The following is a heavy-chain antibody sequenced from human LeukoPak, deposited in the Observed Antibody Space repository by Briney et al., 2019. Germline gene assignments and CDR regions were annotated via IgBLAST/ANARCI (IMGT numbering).Heavy chain of an antibody. J-gene: IGHJ4*02. CDR3: ARGLPGIAAAGTFDY. CDR1: GFTFSSYA. Sequence: GGSLRLSCAASGFTFSSYAMSWVRQAPGKGLEWVSAISGSGGSTYYADSVKGRFTISRDNSKNTLYLQMGSLRAEDMAVYYCARGLPGIAAAGTFDYWGQGTLVTVSS. V-gene: IGHV3-23*01. D-gene: IGHD6-13*01. CDR2: ISGSGGST.